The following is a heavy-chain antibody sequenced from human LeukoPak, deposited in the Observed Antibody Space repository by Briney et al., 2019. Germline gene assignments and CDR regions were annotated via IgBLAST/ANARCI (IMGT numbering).Heavy chain of an antibody. D-gene: IGHD3-9*01. CDR2: ISSSSSYI. V-gene: IGHV3-21*04. Sequence: GGSLRLSCAASGFTFSSYEMNWVRQAPGKGLQWVSSISSSSSYIYYADSVKGRFTISRDNAKNSLYLQMNSLRAEDTAVYYCAKGGISRYFDWEHIDYWGQGTLVTVSS. CDR1: GFTFSSYE. CDR3: AKGGISRYFDWEHIDY. J-gene: IGHJ4*02.